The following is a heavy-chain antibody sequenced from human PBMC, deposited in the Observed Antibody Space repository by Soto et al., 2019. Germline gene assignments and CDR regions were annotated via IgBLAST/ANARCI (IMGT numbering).Heavy chain of an antibody. Sequence: GESLKISCKASGYNFTTYWIGWVRQMPGKGLELMGVIYPADSDTRYRPPFQGQVTFSADKSLTTAYLQWNSLKASDTAIYYCVRERKGAFDFWGQGTQVTVSS. CDR2: IYPADSDT. J-gene: IGHJ4*02. V-gene: IGHV5-51*01. CDR3: VRERKGAFDF. CDR1: GYNFTTYW.